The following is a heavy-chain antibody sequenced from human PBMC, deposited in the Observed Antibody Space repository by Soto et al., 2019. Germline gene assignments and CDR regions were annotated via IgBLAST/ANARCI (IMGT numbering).Heavy chain of an antibody. CDR3: AMVDAYVTPSPQDV. D-gene: IGHD2-8*01. CDR2: INAYNGNT. CDR1: GYSFTRYG. V-gene: IGHV1-18*01. J-gene: IGHJ6*02. Sequence: QVQLVQSGAEVKNPGASVKVSCKASGYSFTRYGIGWARQAPGQGLEGMGWINAYNGNTNYAQNLQGRLTLTTDTSTTTAYMELRSLRSNDTAIYYCAMVDAYVTPSPQDVWGQGTTVTVSS.